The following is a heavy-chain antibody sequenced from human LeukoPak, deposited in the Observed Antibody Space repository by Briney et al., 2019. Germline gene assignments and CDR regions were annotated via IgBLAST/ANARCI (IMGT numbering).Heavy chain of an antibody. Sequence: GGSLRLSCAASGFTFSSYAMSWVRQAPGNGLESVSAISGSGGSTYYADSVKGRFTISRDNSKNTLYLQMNSLRAEDTAVYYCAKEGRFYDSSGYYSGAFDIWGQGTMVTVSS. V-gene: IGHV3-23*01. J-gene: IGHJ3*02. CDR1: GFTFSSYA. CDR2: ISGSGGST. CDR3: AKEGRFYDSSGYYSGAFDI. D-gene: IGHD3-22*01.